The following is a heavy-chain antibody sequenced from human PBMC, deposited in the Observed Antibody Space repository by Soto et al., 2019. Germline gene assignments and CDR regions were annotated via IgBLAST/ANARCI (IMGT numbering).Heavy chain of an antibody. CDR2: IHYNGNT. J-gene: IGHJ4*02. CDR3: ATSLGVSSLDY. D-gene: IGHD3-16*01. CDR1: GDSISSYG. Sequence: PSETLSLTCTVSGDSISSYGWSWIRQPPGKGLEWIGNIHYNGNTKYSPSLKSRVTMSVDTSKNHFSLKLSSVTAADTAVYYCATSLGVSSLDYWGQGTLVTVSS. V-gene: IGHV4-59*12.